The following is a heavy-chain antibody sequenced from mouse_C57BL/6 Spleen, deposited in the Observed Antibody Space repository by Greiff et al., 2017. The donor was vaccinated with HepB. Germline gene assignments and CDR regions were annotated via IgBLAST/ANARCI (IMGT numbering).Heavy chain of an antibody. Sequence: VQLQQPGAELVKPGASVKLSCKASGYTFTSYWMHWVKQRPGRGLEWIGRIDPNSGGTKYNEKFKSKATLTVDKPSSTSYMQLSSLTSEDSAVYYCARLDYGSSYHYYAMDYWGQGTSVTVSS. CDR2: IDPNSGGT. D-gene: IGHD1-1*01. CDR3: ARLDYGSSYHYYAMDY. J-gene: IGHJ4*01. CDR1: GYTFTSYW. V-gene: IGHV1-72*01.